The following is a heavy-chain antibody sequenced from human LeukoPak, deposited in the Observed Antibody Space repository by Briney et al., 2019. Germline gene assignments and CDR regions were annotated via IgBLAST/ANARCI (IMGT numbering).Heavy chain of an antibody. Sequence: GASVKVSCKASGYTFTSYGISWVRQAPGQGLEWMGWISAYNGNTNYAQKFQGRVTMTRDTSISTAYMELSSLRSEDTAVYYCARNDYGGHDAFDIWGQGTMVTVSS. CDR2: ISAYNGNT. CDR1: GYTFTSYG. CDR3: ARNDYGGHDAFDI. J-gene: IGHJ3*02. D-gene: IGHD4-17*01. V-gene: IGHV1-18*01.